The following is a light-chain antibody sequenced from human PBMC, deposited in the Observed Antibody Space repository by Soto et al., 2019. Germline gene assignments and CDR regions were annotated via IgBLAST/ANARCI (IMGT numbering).Light chain of an antibody. Sequence: QCVLTQPASVSGSPGQSITISCTGTSSDVGGYNYVSWYQQHPGKAPKLMIYEVNNRPSGVSNRFSGSKSGNTASLTISRLQAEDEADYYCSSYTSTTTLWVFGGGTKLTVL. CDR1: SSDVGGYNY. J-gene: IGLJ3*02. CDR2: EVN. CDR3: SSYTSTTTLWV. V-gene: IGLV2-14*01.